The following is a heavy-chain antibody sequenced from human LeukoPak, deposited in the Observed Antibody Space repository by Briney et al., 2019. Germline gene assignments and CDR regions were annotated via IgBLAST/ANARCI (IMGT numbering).Heavy chain of an antibody. CDR2: ISSSSSYI. V-gene: IGHV3-21*01. Sequence: GGSLRLSCAASGFTLSSYSMNWVRQAPGKGLEWVSSISSSSSYIYYADSVKGRFTISRDNAKNSLYLQMNSLRAEDTAVYYCARYPARLYYYYYMDVWGKGTTVTVSS. J-gene: IGHJ6*03. CDR3: ARYPARLYYYYYMDV. CDR1: GFTLSSYS. D-gene: IGHD6-6*01.